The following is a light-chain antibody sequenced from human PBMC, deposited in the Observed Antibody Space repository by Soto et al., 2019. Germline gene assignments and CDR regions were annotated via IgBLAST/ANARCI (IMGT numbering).Light chain of an antibody. Sequence: QSALTQPASVSGSPGQSITISCTGTSSDVGSYNLVSWYQQHPCKAPKLMIYEGSKRRSGVSNPFSGSKSGNTASLTISGLQAEDEGDYYCCSYAGSSAYVFGTGTKLTVL. J-gene: IGLJ1*01. CDR3: CSYAGSSAYV. V-gene: IGLV2-23*01. CDR1: SSDVGSYNL. CDR2: EGS.